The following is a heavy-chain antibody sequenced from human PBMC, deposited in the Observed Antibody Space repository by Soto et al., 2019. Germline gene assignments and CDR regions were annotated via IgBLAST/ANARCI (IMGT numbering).Heavy chain of an antibody. J-gene: IGHJ5*02. CDR3: ARDVDYYGSGSYYTGWFDP. CDR2: IYYSGST. CDR1: GGSISSGGYY. V-gene: IGHV4-31*03. D-gene: IGHD3-10*01. Sequence: QVQLQESGPGLVKPSQTLSLTCTVSGGSISSGGYYWSWIRQHPGKGLEWIGYIYYSGSTYYNPSLKSRVTISVKTSNNQFSLKLSSGTAADTAVYYCARDVDYYGSGSYYTGWFDPWGQGTLVTVSS.